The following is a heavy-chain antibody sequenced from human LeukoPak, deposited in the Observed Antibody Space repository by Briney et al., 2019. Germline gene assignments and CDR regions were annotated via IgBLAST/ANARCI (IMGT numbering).Heavy chain of an antibody. J-gene: IGHJ4*02. D-gene: IGHD6-19*01. CDR2: TYYRSKWYN. V-gene: IGHV6-1*01. CDR1: GDSVTGNSVA. Sequence: SQTLSLTCAISGDSVTGNSVAWNWIRQSPSRGLEWLGRTYYRSKWYNEYAVSVKSRVTINSDTSKNQSSLQLNSVTPEDTAVYFCAREFRSSADYWGQGTLVTVSS. CDR3: AREFRSSADY.